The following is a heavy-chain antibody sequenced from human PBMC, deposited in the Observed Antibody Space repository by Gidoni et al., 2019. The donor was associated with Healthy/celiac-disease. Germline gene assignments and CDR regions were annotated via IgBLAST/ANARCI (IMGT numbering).Heavy chain of an antibody. CDR1: GGSISSSSYY. CDR3: ARQGAIIVVVPAAMNWFDP. V-gene: IGHV4-39*01. CDR2: IYYSGST. D-gene: IGHD2-2*01. Sequence: QLQLQESGPGLVKLSETLSLTCTVSGGSISSSSYYWGWIRQPPGKGLERIGSIYYSGSTYYNPSLKSRVTISVDTSKNQFSLKLSSVTAADTAVYYCARQGAIIVVVPAAMNWFDPWGQGTLVTVSS. J-gene: IGHJ5*02.